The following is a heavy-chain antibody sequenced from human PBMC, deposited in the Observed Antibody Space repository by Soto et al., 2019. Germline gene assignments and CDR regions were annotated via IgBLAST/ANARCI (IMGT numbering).Heavy chain of an antibody. J-gene: IGHJ4*02. V-gene: IGHV3-23*01. CDR1: GFTFSSYA. Sequence: EVQLLESGGGLVQPGGSLRLSCAASGFTFSSYAMGWVRQAPGKGLEWVSAIGGSGASTYYADSVKGRFTISRDNSKNTLYLQMNSLRAEDTALYYCAKEPVTGGSYDYWGQGTLVTVSS. D-gene: IGHD1-26*01. CDR2: IGGSGAST. CDR3: AKEPVTGGSYDY.